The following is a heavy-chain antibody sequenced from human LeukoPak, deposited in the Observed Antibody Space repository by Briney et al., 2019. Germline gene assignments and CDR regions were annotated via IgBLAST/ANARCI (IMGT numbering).Heavy chain of an antibody. Sequence: SVKVSCKASGGTFSSYAISWVRQAPGQGLEWMGGIIPIFGTANYAQKFQGRVTITADESTSTAYMELSSLRSEDTAVYYCARGVLGYCSSTSYVAIDYWGQGTLVTVSS. CDR1: GGTFSSYA. J-gene: IGHJ4*02. CDR3: ARGVLGYCSSTSYVAIDY. CDR2: IIPIFGTA. D-gene: IGHD2-2*01. V-gene: IGHV1-69*01.